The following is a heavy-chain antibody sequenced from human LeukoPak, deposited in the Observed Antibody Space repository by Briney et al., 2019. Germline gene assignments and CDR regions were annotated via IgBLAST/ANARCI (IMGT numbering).Heavy chain of an antibody. CDR2: IYIGGST. CDR1: GGSISDGSHY. D-gene: IGHD3-10*01. Sequence: PSETLSLTCTVSGGSISDGSHYWSWIRQSAGKRLEWIGRIYIGGSTTYNPSLKSRVTISADTSRNQISLMLTSVTATDTAVYYCAKALINYSRGGFEIWGQGTVVTVSS. V-gene: IGHV4-61*02. CDR3: AKALINYSRGGFEI. J-gene: IGHJ3*02.